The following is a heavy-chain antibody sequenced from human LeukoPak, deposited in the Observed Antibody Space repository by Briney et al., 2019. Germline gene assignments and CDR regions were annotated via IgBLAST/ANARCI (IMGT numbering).Heavy chain of an antibody. V-gene: IGHV1-2*02. Sequence: ASVKVSCKASGYSFTGYYIHWIRQAPGQGLEWLGWIDSNSGGTTYAQKFQGRITMTRDTSTTTAYMELSRLTSDDTAVYYCARGGGSWVYYDYWGQGTLVTVSS. CDR2: IDSNSGGT. D-gene: IGHD1-26*01. CDR1: GYSFTGYY. CDR3: ARGGGSWVYYDY. J-gene: IGHJ4*02.